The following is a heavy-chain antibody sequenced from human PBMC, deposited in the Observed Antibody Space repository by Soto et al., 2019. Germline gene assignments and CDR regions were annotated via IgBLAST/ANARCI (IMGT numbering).Heavy chain of an antibody. CDR2: IYYSGST. J-gene: IGHJ5*02. D-gene: IGHD5-18*01. CDR1: GGSISSYY. Sequence: PSETLSLTCTVSGGSISSYYWSWIRQPPGKGLEWIGYIYYSGSTNYNPSLKSRVTMTRDTSISTAYMELSRLRSDDTAVYYCARDREITAMGLFWFDPWGQGTLVTVSS. CDR3: ARDREITAMGLFWFDP. V-gene: IGHV4-59*01.